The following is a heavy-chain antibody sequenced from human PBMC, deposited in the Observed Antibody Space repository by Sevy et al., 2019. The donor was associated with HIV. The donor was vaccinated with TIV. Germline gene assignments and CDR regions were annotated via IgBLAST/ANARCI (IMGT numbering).Heavy chain of an antibody. CDR2: ISYEGTNK. CDR3: VNDLYGGSSYRFGKFVD. Sequence: GGSLRLSCAVSGFTFSYHAVHWVRQAPGKGLEWVAVISYEGTNKYYLESVKGRFTISRDNSGNTLYLQMNNVRTEDTALYYGVNDLYGGSSYRFGKFVDWGQGTLVTVSS. V-gene: IGHV3-30*18. CDR1: GFTFSYHA. J-gene: IGHJ4*02. D-gene: IGHD1-26*01.